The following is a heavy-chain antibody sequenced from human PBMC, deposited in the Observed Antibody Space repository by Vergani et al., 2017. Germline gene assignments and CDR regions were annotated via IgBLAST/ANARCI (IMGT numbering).Heavy chain of an antibody. V-gene: IGHV4-34*01. J-gene: IGHJ4*02. D-gene: IGHD6-19*01. CDR1: GGSFSGYY. CDR3: ARLVAGFDY. Sequence: QVQLQQWGAGLLKPSETLSLTCAVSGGSFSGYYWSWIRQPPGKGLEWIGEINHSGSTNYNPSLKSRVTISVDTSKTQFSLKLSSVTAADTAVYYCARLVAGFDYWGQGPLVTVSS. CDR2: INHSGST.